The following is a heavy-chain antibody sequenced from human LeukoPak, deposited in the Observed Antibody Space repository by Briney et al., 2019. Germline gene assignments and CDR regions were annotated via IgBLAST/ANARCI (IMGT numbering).Heavy chain of an antibody. CDR3: ARHPPRWFGDLGWYFDL. CDR1: GGSISSYY. Sequence: SGTLSLTCTVSGGSISSYYWSWIRQPPGKGLEWIGYIYYSGSTNYNPSLKSRVTISVDTSKNQFSLKLSSVTAADTAVYYCARHPPRWFGDLGWYFDLWGRGTLVTVSS. J-gene: IGHJ2*01. V-gene: IGHV4-59*08. D-gene: IGHD3-10*01. CDR2: IYYSGST.